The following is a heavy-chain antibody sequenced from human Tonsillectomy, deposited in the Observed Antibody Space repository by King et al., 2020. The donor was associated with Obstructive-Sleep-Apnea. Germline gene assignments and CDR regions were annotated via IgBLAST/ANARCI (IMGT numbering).Heavy chain of an antibody. V-gene: IGHV4-39*07. CDR3: AGWQCGCYIDSRVY. Sequence: QLQESGPGLVKPSETLSLTCTVSGGSISSSTYSWAWIRQPPGKGLEWIGNIYYSGSSYYNPSLKSRVTISIDTSKNQFSLRLSSVTAADTAVYYCAGWQCGCYIDSRVYWGQGTLVTVSS. J-gene: IGHJ4*02. CDR1: GGSISSSTYS. D-gene: IGHD6-19*01. CDR2: IYYSGSS.